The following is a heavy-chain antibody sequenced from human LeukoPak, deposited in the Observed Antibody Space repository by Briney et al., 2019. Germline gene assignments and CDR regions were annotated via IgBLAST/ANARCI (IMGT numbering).Heavy chain of an antibody. J-gene: IGHJ4*02. CDR1: GFTFSSYG. Sequence: KPGGSLRLSCAASGFTFSSYGMSWVRQAPGKGLEWVSSISSRSGYIYYADSVKGRFTISRDNAKNSLYLQMNSLRAEDTAVYYCARDFGRYYFDYWGQGTLVTVSS. D-gene: IGHD3-10*01. CDR3: ARDFGRYYFDY. V-gene: IGHV3-21*01. CDR2: ISSRSGYI.